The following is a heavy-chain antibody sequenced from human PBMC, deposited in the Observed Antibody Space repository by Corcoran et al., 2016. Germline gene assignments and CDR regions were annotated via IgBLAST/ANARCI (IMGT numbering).Heavy chain of an antibody. Sequence: QLQLQESGPGLVKPSETLSLTCTVSGGSISSSSYYWGWIRQPPGKGLEWIGSIYYSGSTYYNPSLKSRVTISVDTSKNQFYLKLGSVTAADKAVYYWARWGIVATPGFDPWGQGTLVTVSS. CDR3: ARWGIVATPGFDP. J-gene: IGHJ5*02. CDR1: GGSISSSSYY. V-gene: IGHV4-39*07. CDR2: IYYSGST. D-gene: IGHD5-12*01.